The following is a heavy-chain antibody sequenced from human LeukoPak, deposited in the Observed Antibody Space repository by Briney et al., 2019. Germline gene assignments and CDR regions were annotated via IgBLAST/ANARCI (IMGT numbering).Heavy chain of an antibody. V-gene: IGHV3-66*02. D-gene: IGHD1-26*01. CDR1: GFTVSSNY. CDR3: ARPKAPYSGTYLGFDS. CDR2: IYSGGSA. J-gene: IGHJ5*01. Sequence: GGSLRLSCAASGFTVSSNYMSWVRQAPGKGLEWVSVIYSGGSAYYADSVKGRFTISRDDSKNTLYLRMNSLRTEDTAVYYCARPKAPYSGTYLGFDSWGQGTLVTVSS.